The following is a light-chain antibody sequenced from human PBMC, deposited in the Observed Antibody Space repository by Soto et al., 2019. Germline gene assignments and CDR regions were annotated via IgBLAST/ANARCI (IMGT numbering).Light chain of an antibody. V-gene: IGKV3-15*01. CDR1: QSVSSN. CDR2: GAS. CDR3: QQYNNWRST. J-gene: IGKJ4*01. Sequence: EIVMTQSPATLSVSPGERATLSCRASQSVSSNLAWYQQKPGQAPRLLIYGASTRATGIPARFSGSGSGTEFTLTISGLQSEDFAVYYCQQYNNWRSTFGGGTKVEIK.